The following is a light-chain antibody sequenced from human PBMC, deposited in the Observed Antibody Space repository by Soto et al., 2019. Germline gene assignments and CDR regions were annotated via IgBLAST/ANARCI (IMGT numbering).Light chain of an antibody. CDR2: DTT. CDR3: QEYIHWPPGM. CDR1: HFVSSR. Sequence: EIVVTQSPATLSASPGERVTLSCRASHFVSSRLAFYQQRPCQVPRLLIYDTTTRAPGISARFSDSGSGTESTLAITSLQSDDFVVYYCQEYIHWPPGMFGPGTTVDIK. J-gene: IGKJ3*01. V-gene: IGKV3-15*01.